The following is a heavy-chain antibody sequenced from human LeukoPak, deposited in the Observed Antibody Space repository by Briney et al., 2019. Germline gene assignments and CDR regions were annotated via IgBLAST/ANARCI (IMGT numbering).Heavy chain of an antibody. CDR3: AKDRIQLWPRNPPHEIDF. CDR1: GFTFSNYA. D-gene: IGHD5-18*01. Sequence: GGSLRLSCAASGFTFSNYAMSWVRQAPGKGLEWVAVISFDGTNTYYADSLKGRFSVSRDNSKNTVYLQLNSLRPEDTATYFCAKDRIQLWPRNPPHEIDFWGHGTLVAVSS. CDR2: ISFDGTNT. V-gene: IGHV3-30*18. J-gene: IGHJ4*01.